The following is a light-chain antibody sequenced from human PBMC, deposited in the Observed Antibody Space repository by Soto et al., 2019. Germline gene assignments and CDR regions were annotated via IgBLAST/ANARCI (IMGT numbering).Light chain of an antibody. J-gene: IGLJ1*01. CDR3: SSYAGSLYV. Sequence: QSALTQPPSASGYPGQSVTISCTGTSSDVGGYNYVSWYQQHPGKAPKLMIYEVSKRPSGVPDRFSGSKSGNTASLTVSGLQAEDEAHYYCSSYAGSLYVFGTGTKLTVL. V-gene: IGLV2-8*01. CDR1: SSDVGGYNY. CDR2: EVS.